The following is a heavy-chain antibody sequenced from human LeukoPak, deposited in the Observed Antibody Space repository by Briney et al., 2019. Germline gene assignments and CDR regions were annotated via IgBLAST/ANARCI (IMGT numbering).Heavy chain of an antibody. CDR2: IKQDGSEK. Sequence: PGGSLRLSCAASGFTFSSYWMSWVSQAPGKGLEWVANIKQDGSEKYYVDSVKGRFTTSRDNAKNSLYLQMNSLRAEDTAVYYCAKAHSRDSDPFDYWGQGTLVTVSS. V-gene: IGHV3-7*01. J-gene: IGHJ4*02. CDR3: AKAHSRDSDPFDY. D-gene: IGHD6-13*01. CDR1: GFTFSSYW.